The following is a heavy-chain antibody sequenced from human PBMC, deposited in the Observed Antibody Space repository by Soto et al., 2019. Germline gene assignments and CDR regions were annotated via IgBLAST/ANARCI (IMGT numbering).Heavy chain of an antibody. Sequence: QLRLQESGPGLVKYSETLSLTCTVSGGSVRSSSYYWGWIRQPPGKGLEWVASIYYSGRTKNNTAHKSRVTLAVDTYTNQFPLKMNAVTAAATAVYYCERHDGGAAADRRLDYWGQGTLGTVSS. CDR2: IYYSGRT. CDR3: ERHDGGAAADRRLDY. J-gene: IGHJ4*02. D-gene: IGHD6-13*01. CDR1: GGSVRSSSYY. V-gene: IGHV4-39*01.